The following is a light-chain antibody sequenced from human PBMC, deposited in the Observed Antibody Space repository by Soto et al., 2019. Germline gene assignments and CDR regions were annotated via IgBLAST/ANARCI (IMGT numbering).Light chain of an antibody. CDR2: DAY. CDR1: QSVSSN. V-gene: IGKV3-11*01. J-gene: IGKJ5*01. CDR3: QQRHMWPIT. Sequence: EIVMTQSPATLSVSPGERATVSGRASQSVSSNLAWYQQKPGQAPRLLIYDAYNRATGIPPRFSGSGSGTDFTLTISSLEPEDSAVYYCQQRHMWPITFGQGTRLEI.